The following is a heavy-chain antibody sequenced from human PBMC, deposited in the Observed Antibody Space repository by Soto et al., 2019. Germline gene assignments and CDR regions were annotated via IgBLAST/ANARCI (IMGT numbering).Heavy chain of an antibody. CDR1: GGSISSSSYY. Sequence: SETLSLTCTVSGGSISSSSYYWGWIRQPPGKGLEWIGSIYYSGSTYYNPSLKSRVTISVDTSKNQFSLKLSSVTAADTAVYYCASSITMILTGLVWGQGTTVTVSS. V-gene: IGHV4-39*01. CDR3: ASSITMILTGLV. J-gene: IGHJ6*02. CDR2: IYYSGST. D-gene: IGHD3-22*01.